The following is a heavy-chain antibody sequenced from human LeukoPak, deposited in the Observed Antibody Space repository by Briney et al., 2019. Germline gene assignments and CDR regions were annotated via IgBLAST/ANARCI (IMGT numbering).Heavy chain of an antibody. D-gene: IGHD6-13*01. CDR1: GFTFSNYA. V-gene: IGHV3-23*01. Sequence: PGGSLRLTCAASGFTFSNYALSWVPQAPGKGLSWVSDLNGGGASTYYADSVKARFTISRANSKNNLYLHMNRLKVEHTAVYYCAAATGYRTSWPLDYWVQGSLVTDSS. CDR3: AAATGYRTSWPLDY. J-gene: IGHJ4*02. CDR2: LNGGGAST.